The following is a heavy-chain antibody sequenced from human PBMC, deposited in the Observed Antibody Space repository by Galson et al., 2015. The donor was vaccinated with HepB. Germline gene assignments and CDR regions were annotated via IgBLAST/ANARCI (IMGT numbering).Heavy chain of an antibody. V-gene: IGHV3-21*01. J-gene: IGHJ4*02. CDR1: GFTFSSYS. D-gene: IGHD2-21*01. Sequence: SLRLSCAASGFTFSSYSMNWVRQAPGKGLEWVSSISSSSSYIYYADSVKGRFTISRDNAKNSLYLQMNSLRAEDTAVYYCARPYCGGDCYSGQYYFDYWGQGTLVTVSS. CDR2: ISSSSSYI. CDR3: ARPYCGGDCYSGQYYFDY.